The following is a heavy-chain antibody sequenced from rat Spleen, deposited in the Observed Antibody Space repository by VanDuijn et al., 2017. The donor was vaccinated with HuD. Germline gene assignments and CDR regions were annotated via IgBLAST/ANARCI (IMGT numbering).Heavy chain of an antibody. V-gene: IGHV5-20*01. D-gene: IGHD1-3*01. CDR3: ATEDYGLTGFGY. Sequence: EVQLVESGGGLVQPGRSMKLSCAASGFTFSNYDMAWVRQAPTKGLEWVASISYDVTSTYYRDFVKGRFTISRDNAKSTRYLQMDSLRSEDTASYYCATEDYGLTGFGYWGQGTLVTVSS. CDR2: ISYDVTST. J-gene: IGHJ3*01. CDR1: GFTFSNYD.